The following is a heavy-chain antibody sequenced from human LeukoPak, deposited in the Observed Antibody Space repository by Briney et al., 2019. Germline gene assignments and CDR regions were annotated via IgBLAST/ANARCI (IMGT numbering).Heavy chain of an antibody. J-gene: IGHJ4*02. CDR3: TTVTLDYYDSSGYLWYFDY. Sequence: NPGGSLRLSCAASGFTFSNAWMSWGRQAPGRGLEWVGRIKSKTDGGTTDYAAPVKGRFTISRDDSKNTLYLQMNSLKTEDTAVYYCTTVTLDYYDSSGYLWYFDYWGQGTLVTVSS. V-gene: IGHV3-15*01. CDR1: GFTFSNAW. D-gene: IGHD3-22*01. CDR2: IKSKTDGGTT.